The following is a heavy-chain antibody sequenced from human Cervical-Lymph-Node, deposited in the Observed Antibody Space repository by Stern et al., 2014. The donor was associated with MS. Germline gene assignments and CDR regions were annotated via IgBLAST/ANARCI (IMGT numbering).Heavy chain of an antibody. V-gene: IGHV3-33*06. CDR1: GFTFSSHG. J-gene: IGHJ6*02. Sequence: VQLVESGGGVVQPGRSLRFSCVASGFTFSSHGMHWVRQAPGKGLEWLAVIWHDGSNKYYADSVKGRFTISRDNSKNTLFLQMNSLRAEDTAIYYCAKDGDKTAYGMDVWGQGTTVTVSS. CDR3: AKDGDKTAYGMDV. CDR2: IWHDGSNK. D-gene: IGHD2-21*02.